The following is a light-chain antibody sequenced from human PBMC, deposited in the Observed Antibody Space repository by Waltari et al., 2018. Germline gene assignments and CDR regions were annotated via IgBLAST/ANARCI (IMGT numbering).Light chain of an antibody. CDR3: YSTDSSADYVL. V-gene: IGLV3-10*01. Sequence: SYELTQPPSVSVSPGQTARITSSGDALPKTSVYLYQQKSGHAPVLVISEDGKRPSGIPERFSGSSSGTMATLTISGAQVEDEADYYCYSTDSSADYVLFAGGTKLTVL. CDR2: EDG. CDR1: ALPKTS. J-gene: IGLJ2*01.